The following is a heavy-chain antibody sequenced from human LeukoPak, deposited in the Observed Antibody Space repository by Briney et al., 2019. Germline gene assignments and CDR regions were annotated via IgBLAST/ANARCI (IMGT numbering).Heavy chain of an antibody. J-gene: IGHJ6*02. CDR3: ARDFYGDYRDYYYGMDV. CDR2: IYYSGST. Sequence: SETLSLTCTVSGGSISSYYWSWIRQPPGKGLEWIGYIYYSGSTNYNPSLKSRVTMSVDTSKNQFSLKLSSVTAADTAVYYCARDFYGDYRDYYYGMDVWGQGTTVTVSS. CDR1: GGSISSYY. D-gene: IGHD4-17*01. V-gene: IGHV4-59*12.